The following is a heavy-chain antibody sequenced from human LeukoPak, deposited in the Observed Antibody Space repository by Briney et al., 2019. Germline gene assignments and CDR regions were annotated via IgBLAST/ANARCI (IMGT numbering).Heavy chain of an antibody. CDR2: TYYRSKWYN. CDR3: AREYRVWNDDPNWFDP. D-gene: IGHD1-1*01. CDR1: GDIVSSNSAA. J-gene: IGHJ5*02. V-gene: IGHV6-1*01. Sequence: KPSQTLSLTCAISGDIVSSNSAAWNWIRQSPSRGLEWLVRTYYRSKWYNDYAVSVKSRITINPDTSKNQFSLQLNSVTPEDTAVYYCAREYRVWNDDPNWFDPWGQGTLVTVSS.